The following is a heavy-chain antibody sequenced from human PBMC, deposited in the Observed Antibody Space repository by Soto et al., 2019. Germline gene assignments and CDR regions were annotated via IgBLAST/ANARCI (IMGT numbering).Heavy chain of an antibody. Sequence: EVQLLESGGGLVQPGGSLRLSCAASGFTFNNYAMTWVRQAPGKGLECVSAISGGGDTTSYADSVKGRFTVSRYCSKNTLYLQMSSLRAAGTALYYCAKGRGVSGSITPRVDFWGKGTLVTVSS. V-gene: IGHV3-23*01. CDR3: AKGRGVSGSITPRVDF. J-gene: IGHJ4*02. D-gene: IGHD3-10*01. CDR1: GFTFNNYA. CDR2: ISGGGDTT.